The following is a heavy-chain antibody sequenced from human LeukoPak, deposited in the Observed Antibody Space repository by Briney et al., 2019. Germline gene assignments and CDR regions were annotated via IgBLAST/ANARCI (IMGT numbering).Heavy chain of an antibody. D-gene: IGHD6-6*01. V-gene: IGHV3-23*01. Sequence: GGSLRLSCAASGFTFRSYAMSWVRQAPGKGLEGVSAISGSGATTLYSDSVKGRFTISRDNSKKTVYLQMNSLRAEDTAVYYCARGSRPIDYWGQGIPVTVSS. CDR3: ARGSRPIDY. CDR2: ISGSGATT. J-gene: IGHJ4*02. CDR1: GFTFRSYA.